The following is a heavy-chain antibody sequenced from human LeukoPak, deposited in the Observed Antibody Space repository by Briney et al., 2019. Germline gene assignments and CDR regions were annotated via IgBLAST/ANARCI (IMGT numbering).Heavy chain of an antibody. CDR1: GDSVSSNSAA. D-gene: IGHD6-13*01. CDR3: ARGPSSAAAGKAWFDP. Sequence: SQTLSLTCALSGDSVSSNSAAWNWIRQSPSRGLEWLGRTYYRSKWYNDYAVSVKSRITINPDTSKNQFSLQLNSVTPEDTAVYYCARGPSSAAAGKAWFDPWGQGTLVTVSS. CDR2: TYYRSKWYN. V-gene: IGHV6-1*01. J-gene: IGHJ5*02.